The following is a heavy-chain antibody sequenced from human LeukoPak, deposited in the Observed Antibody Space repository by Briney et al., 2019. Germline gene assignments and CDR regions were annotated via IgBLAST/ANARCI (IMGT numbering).Heavy chain of an antibody. Sequence: RRASVKVSCKASGYTFTSYDINWVRQATGQGLEWMGIINPSGGSTSYAQKFQGRVTMTRDTSTSTVYVELSSLGSEDTAVYYCARDQHPPYYDFWSGVDLDYWGQGTLVTVSS. D-gene: IGHD3-3*01. J-gene: IGHJ4*02. CDR1: GYTFTSYD. CDR3: ARDQHPPYYDFWSGVDLDY. V-gene: IGHV1-46*01. CDR2: INPSGGST.